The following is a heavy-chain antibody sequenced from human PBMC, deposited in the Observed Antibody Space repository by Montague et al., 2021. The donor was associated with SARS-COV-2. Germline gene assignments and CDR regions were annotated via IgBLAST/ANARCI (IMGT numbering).Heavy chain of an antibody. J-gene: IGHJ4*02. D-gene: IGHD2-15*01. Sequence: SETLSLTCSVSGSSINNYFWGWIRQSPGKGLEWVGYMHSTGSTAXXPSXXXRVIISVDTSKTQISLKLSSVSAADTALYYCARAVVGAKTATIESWGQGTLVTVSS. V-gene: IGHV4-59*01. CDR1: GSSINNYF. CDR3: ARAVVGAKTATIES. CDR2: MHSTGST.